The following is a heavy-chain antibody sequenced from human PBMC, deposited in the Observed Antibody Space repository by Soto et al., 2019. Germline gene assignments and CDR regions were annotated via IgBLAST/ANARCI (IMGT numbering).Heavy chain of an antibody. CDR3: AHSPAPRVHFQH. D-gene: IGHD3-10*01. Sequence: SGPTLVNPTQTLTLTCVFSGFSLNTGGVTVGWIRQPPGKALEWVALIYWDDGKRYSPSLKSRLTITKETSRNQVVLTMTNVDPEDTATYFCAHSPAPRVHFQHWGGGTLVTVSS. V-gene: IGHV2-5*02. CDR1: GFSLNTGGVT. J-gene: IGHJ1*01. CDR2: IYWDDGK.